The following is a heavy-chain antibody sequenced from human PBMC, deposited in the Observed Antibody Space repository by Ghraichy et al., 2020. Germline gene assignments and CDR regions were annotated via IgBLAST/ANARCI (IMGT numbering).Heavy chain of an antibody. Sequence: ASVKVSCKASGYTFSGYYMHWVRQAPGQGLEWMGRINPNDGATNYGQNFQGRVTMTIDTSISTAYMELNSLTSDDTAMYYCARGGVPGCNRNPCYYLDLRWGRGTLVTVSS. CDR3: ARGGVPGCNRNPCYYLDLR. CDR1: GYTFSGYY. V-gene: IGHV1-2*06. J-gene: IGHJ4*02. D-gene: IGHD2-21*02. CDR2: INPNDGAT.